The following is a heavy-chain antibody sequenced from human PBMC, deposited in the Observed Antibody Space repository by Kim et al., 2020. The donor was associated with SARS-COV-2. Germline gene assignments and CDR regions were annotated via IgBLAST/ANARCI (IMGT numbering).Heavy chain of an antibody. Sequence: ASVKVSCKASGYTFTSYGISWVRQAPGQGLEWMGWISAYNGNTNYAQKLQGRVTMTTDTSTSTAYMELRSLRSDDTAVYYCARGPRHRYSSGWQDSGTVDYWGQGTLVTVSS. D-gene: IGHD6-19*01. CDR2: ISAYNGNT. CDR1: GYTFTSYG. CDR3: ARGPRHRYSSGWQDSGTVDY. V-gene: IGHV1-18*01. J-gene: IGHJ4*02.